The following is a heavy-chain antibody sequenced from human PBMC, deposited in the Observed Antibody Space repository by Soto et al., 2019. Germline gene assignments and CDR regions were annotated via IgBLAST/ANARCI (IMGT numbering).Heavy chain of an antibody. CDR2: IIPIFGST. D-gene: IGHD3-22*01. CDR1: GGTFGSDA. V-gene: IGHV1-69*18. Sequence: QVHLMQSGAEVKKPGSSVKVSCKASGGTFGSDAITWVRQAPGHGLEWVGRIIPIFGSTNYAQNLQGRVTISAKQSTHTSIMQHRTLTADNTALYYCARYRTDSGYYTNWLDPWGQGTQVTVAS. J-gene: IGHJ5*02. CDR3: ARYRTDSGYYTNWLDP.